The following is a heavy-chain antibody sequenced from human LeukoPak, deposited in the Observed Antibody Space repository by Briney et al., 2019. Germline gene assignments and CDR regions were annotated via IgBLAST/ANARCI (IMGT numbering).Heavy chain of an antibody. CDR3: ARGPLGYCSGDSCYSSRYFDL. Sequence: SETLSLTCAVYGGSFSGYYWSWIRQPPGKGLEWSGEIKHSGSTNYNPSLKSRVTISVDTSKNQFSLKLSSVTAADTAVYYCARGPLGYCSGDSCYSSRYFDLWGRGTLVTVSS. J-gene: IGHJ2*01. V-gene: IGHV4-34*01. D-gene: IGHD2-15*01. CDR1: GGSFSGYY. CDR2: IKHSGST.